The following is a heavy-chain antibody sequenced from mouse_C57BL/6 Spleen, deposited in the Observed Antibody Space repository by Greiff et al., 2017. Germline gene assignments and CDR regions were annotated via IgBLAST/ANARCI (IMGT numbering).Heavy chain of an antibody. CDR1: GYTFTSYW. J-gene: IGHJ3*01. D-gene: IGHD1-1*01. V-gene: IGHV1-55*01. CDR3: ARDCFGSSPFAY. Sequence: QVQLKQPGAELVKPGASVNMSCKASGYTFTSYWITWVKQRPGQGLEWIGVICPGSGSTNYNEKVKSKATLTVYTSSSTAYMQLGSLTSKDSAGYNCARDCFGSSPFAYWGQGTLVTVSA. CDR2: ICPGSGST.